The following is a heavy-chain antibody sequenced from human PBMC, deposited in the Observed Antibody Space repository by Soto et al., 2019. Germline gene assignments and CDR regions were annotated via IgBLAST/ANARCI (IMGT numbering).Heavy chain of an antibody. V-gene: IGHV4-30-4*01. CDR2: IYYGGST. Sequence: PSETLSLTCTVSGGSISSGDYYWSWIRQPPGKGLEWIGYIYYGGSTYYNPSLKSRVTISVDTSKNQFSLKLSSVTAADTAVYYCVLSRVRSLWFDPWGQGTLVTVSS. D-gene: IGHD3-10*01. CDR3: VLSRVRSLWFDP. CDR1: GGSISSGDYY. J-gene: IGHJ5*02.